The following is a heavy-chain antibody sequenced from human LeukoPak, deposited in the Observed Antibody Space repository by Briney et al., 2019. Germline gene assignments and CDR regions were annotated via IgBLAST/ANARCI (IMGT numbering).Heavy chain of an antibody. V-gene: IGHV3-48*03. CDR1: GFTFSSYE. J-gene: IGHJ4*02. CDR2: ISSSGSTI. D-gene: IGHD3-10*01. Sequence: GGSLRLSCAASGFTFSSYEMNWVRQAPGKGLEWVSYISSSGSTIYYADSVKGRFTISRDNSKNTLYLQMNSLRAEDTAVYYCARGGYDSGSYYKGPLYYFDYWGQGTLVTVSS. CDR3: ARGGYDSGSYYKGPLYYFDY.